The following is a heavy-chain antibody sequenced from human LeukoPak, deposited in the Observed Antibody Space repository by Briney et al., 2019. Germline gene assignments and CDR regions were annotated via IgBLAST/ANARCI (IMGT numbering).Heavy chain of an antibody. V-gene: IGHV4-59*01. CDR1: GGSISSYY. CDR3: ARDLYGGNSDAFDI. D-gene: IGHD4-23*01. CDR2: IYYSGST. Sequence: SETLSLTCTVSGGSISSYYWSWIRQPLGKGLEWIGYIYYSGSTNYNPSLKSRVTISVDTSRNQFSLKLSSVTAADTAVYYCARDLYGGNSDAFDIWGQGTMVTVSS. J-gene: IGHJ3*02.